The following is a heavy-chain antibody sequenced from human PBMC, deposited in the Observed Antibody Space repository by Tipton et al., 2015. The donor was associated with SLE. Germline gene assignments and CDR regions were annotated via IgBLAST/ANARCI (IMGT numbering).Heavy chain of an antibody. CDR3: ATRGWYFDH. CDR1: GFDISSFW. Sequence: SLRLSCVASGFDISSFWMSWVRQAPGKGLEWVANIKKDGSDQYYMDSVTGRFTISRDNAKSSLYLQMNGLTAEDTAVYYCATRGWYFDHWGQGTLVTVSS. J-gene: IGHJ4*02. CDR2: IKKDGSDQ. V-gene: IGHV3-7*01. D-gene: IGHD6-19*01.